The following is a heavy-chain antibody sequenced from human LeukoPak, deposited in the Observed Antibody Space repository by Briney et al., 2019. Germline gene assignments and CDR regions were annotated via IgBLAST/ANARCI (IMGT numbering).Heavy chain of an antibody. Sequence: ASVKVSCKASGYTFTGYYMRWVRQAPGQGLEWMGWINPNSGGTNYAQKFQGRVTMTRDTSNSTAYMELSRLRSDDTAVYYCARGASGRVVGAFDIWGQGTMVTVSS. CDR1: GYTFTGYY. J-gene: IGHJ3*02. V-gene: IGHV1-2*02. CDR3: ARGASGRVVGAFDI. D-gene: IGHD2-15*01. CDR2: INPNSGGT.